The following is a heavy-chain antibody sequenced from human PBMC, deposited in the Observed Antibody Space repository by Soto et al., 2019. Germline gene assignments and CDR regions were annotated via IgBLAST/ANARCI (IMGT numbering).Heavy chain of an antibody. Sequence: TSETLSLTRPVSCGSLSRYYWSWIRQPPGKGLEWIGYIYYSGSTNYNPSLKSRVTISVDTSKNQFSLKLSSVTAADTAVYYCARDSAVAGTDTWGQGTLVTVSS. V-gene: IGHV4-59*01. CDR3: ARDSAVAGTDT. D-gene: IGHD6-19*01. CDR1: CGSLSRYY. CDR2: IYYSGST. J-gene: IGHJ5*02.